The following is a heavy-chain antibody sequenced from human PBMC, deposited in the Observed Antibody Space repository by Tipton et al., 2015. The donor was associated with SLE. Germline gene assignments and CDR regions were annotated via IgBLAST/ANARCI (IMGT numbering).Heavy chain of an antibody. CDR2: IWYDGSNK. D-gene: IGHD2-8*02. V-gene: IGHV3-33*06. Sequence: SGFTFSSYGMHWVRQAPGKGLGWVAVIWYDGSNKYYPDSVKGRFTISRDNSKNTLYLQMNSLRAEDTAVYYCAKPGGYCTGGVRPPSYYGMDVWGQGTTVTVSS. CDR3: AKPGGYCTGGVRPPSYYGMDV. CDR1: GFTFSSYG. J-gene: IGHJ6*02.